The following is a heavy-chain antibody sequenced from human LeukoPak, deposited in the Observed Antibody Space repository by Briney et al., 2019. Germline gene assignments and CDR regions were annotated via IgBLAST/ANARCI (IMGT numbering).Heavy chain of an antibody. D-gene: IGHD3-10*01. CDR1: GYTLTELS. Sequence: ASVKVSCKVSGYTLTELSMHWVRQAPGKGLEWMGGFDPEDGETIYAQKFQGRVTMTEDTSTDTAYMELSSLRSEDTAVYYCATGRTYYYGSGREANYWGQGTLVTVSS. V-gene: IGHV1-24*01. CDR2: FDPEDGET. CDR3: ATGRTYYYGSGREANY. J-gene: IGHJ4*02.